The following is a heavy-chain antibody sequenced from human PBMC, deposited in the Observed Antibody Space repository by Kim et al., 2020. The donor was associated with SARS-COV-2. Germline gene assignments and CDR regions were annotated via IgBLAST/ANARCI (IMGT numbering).Heavy chain of an antibody. D-gene: IGHD3-9*01. Sequence: GGSLRLSCAASGFTFSSYSMNWVRQAPGKGLEWVSSISSSSSYIYYADSVKGRFTISRDNAKNSLYLQMNSLRAEDTAVYYCARDSDILTGYSWYGMDVWGQGTTVTVSS. CDR3: ARDSDILTGYSWYGMDV. J-gene: IGHJ6*02. CDR2: ISSSSSYI. CDR1: GFTFSSYS. V-gene: IGHV3-21*01.